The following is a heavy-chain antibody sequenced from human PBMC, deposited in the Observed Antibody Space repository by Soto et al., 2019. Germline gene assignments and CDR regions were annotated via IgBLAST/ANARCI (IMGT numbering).Heavy chain of an antibody. Sequence: GGSLRLSCAASGFTFSSYWMSWVRQAPGKGLEWVANIKQDGSEKYYVDSVKGRFTISRDNAKNSLYLQMNSLRAEDTAVYYCAREGGYYYDSSGYYYYYGMDVWGQGTMVTVSS. V-gene: IGHV3-7*01. J-gene: IGHJ6*02. CDR1: GFTFSSYW. CDR3: AREGGYYYDSSGYYYYYGMDV. D-gene: IGHD3-22*01. CDR2: IKQDGSEK.